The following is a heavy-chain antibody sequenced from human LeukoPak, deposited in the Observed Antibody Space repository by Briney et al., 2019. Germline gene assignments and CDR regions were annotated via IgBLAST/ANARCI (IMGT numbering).Heavy chain of an antibody. Sequence: SETLSLTCTVSGGSISSSSYYWGWIRQPPGKGLEWIGSIYYSGSTYYNPSLKSRVTISVDTSKNQFSLKLSSVTAADTAVYYCAREGGGYSYGYGLGYWGQGTLVTVSS. CDR3: AREGGGYSYGYGLGY. CDR2: IYYSGST. V-gene: IGHV4-39*02. D-gene: IGHD5-18*01. CDR1: GGSISSSSYY. J-gene: IGHJ4*02.